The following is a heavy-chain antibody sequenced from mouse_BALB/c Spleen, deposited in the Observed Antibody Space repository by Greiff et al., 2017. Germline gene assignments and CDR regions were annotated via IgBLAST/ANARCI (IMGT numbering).Heavy chain of an antibody. CDR3: TMGTYYFDY. J-gene: IGHJ2*01. CDR1: GYTFTSYY. CDR2: INPSNGGT. V-gene: IGHV1S16*01. Sequence: QVQLQQSGPELVKPGASVKMSCKASGYTFTSYYMYWVKQRPGQGLEWIGEINPSNGGTNFNEKFKSKATLTVDKSSSTAYMQLSSLTSEDSAVYYCTMGTYYFDYWGQGTTLTVSS.